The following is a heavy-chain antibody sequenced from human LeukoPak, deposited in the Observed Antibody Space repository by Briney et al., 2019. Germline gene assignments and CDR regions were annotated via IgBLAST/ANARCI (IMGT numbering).Heavy chain of an antibody. V-gene: IGHV1-2*02. CDR1: GYTFTGYY. CDR3: ARARFWESPRNGFAP. CDR2: INPKNGGS. Sequence: GASVKVSCKASGYTFTGYYMHWVRQAPGQGLEWVGWINPKNGGSNYAQKFQGRVTMTRDTSISTAYMELSRLRSDDTAVYYGARARFWESPRNGFAPWGQGTLVTVSS. J-gene: IGHJ5*02. D-gene: IGHD3-3*01.